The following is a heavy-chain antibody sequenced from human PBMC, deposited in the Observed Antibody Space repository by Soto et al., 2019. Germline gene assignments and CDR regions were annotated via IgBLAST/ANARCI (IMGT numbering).Heavy chain of an antibody. CDR1: GFSFNNYA. CDR3: AQNLQLGEISFRKDCFEV. J-gene: IGHJ3*01. CDR2: IRDSGTDT. D-gene: IGHD3-16*01. V-gene: IGHV3-23*01. Sequence: EVQLLESGGGLVQPGGSLRLSCVASGFSFNNYAMSWVRQAPGKGLEWVSVIRDSGTDTDYAESVKVRFTISRDNSRNTLSLHMSILSAEDTALDFCAQNLQLGEISFRKDCFEVWGQGTMVTVSS.